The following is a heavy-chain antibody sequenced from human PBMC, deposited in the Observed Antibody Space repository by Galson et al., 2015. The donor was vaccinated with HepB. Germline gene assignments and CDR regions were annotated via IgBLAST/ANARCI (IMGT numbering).Heavy chain of an antibody. J-gene: IGHJ4*02. D-gene: IGHD1-26*01. CDR3: ITAGSGSGGFY. CDR2: IKSKANSYAT. CDR1: GFTFSGST. V-gene: IGHV3-73*01. Sequence: SLRLSCAASGFTFSGSTMHWTRQASGKGLEWVGRIKSKANSYATAYAASVNGRFTVSRDGSKNTAYLHMNSLKTEDTAVYYCITAGSGSGGFYWGQGTLVTVSS.